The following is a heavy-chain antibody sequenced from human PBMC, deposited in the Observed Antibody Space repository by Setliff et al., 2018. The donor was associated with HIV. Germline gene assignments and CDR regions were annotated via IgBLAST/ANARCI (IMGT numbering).Heavy chain of an antibody. CDR3: ARDSSTGWFSTDY. V-gene: IGHV1-46*01. J-gene: IGHJ4*02. CDR2: IHPSTGNT. CDR1: GYTFTSYY. D-gene: IGHD6-19*01. Sequence: ASVKVSCKASGYTFTSYYMHWVRQAPGQGLEWMGLIHPSTGNTYYTQKFQGRVTWTRDTSTSTVYMELSSLRSEDTAVYYCARDSSTGWFSTDYWGQGTLVTVS.